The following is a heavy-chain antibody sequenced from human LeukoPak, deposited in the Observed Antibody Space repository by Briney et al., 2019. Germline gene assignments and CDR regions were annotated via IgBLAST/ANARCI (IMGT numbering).Heavy chain of an antibody. J-gene: IGHJ3*02. V-gene: IGHV4-39*01. CDR2: IYYSGST. CDR1: GGSISSSNYY. Sequence: KPSETLSLTCTVAGGSISSSNYYWGWIRQPPGKGLEGVGSIYYSGSTYYNPSLKGRVTISGDTSKNPFSLKLSTVTAADTAVYYCARLSTYYDYVWGSYRLDAFDIWGQGTMVTVSS. D-gene: IGHD3-16*02. CDR3: ARLSTYYDYVWGSYRLDAFDI.